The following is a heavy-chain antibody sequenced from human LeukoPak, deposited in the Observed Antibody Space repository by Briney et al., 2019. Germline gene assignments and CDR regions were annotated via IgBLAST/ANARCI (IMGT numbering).Heavy chain of an antibody. CDR1: GYSISSGYY. D-gene: IGHD2-2*01. J-gene: IGHJ6*03. CDR3: AREDCSSSSCQYYYYYMDV. Sequence: SSETLSLTCAVSGYSISSGYYWGWIRQPPGKGLEWIGSFSHSGTTYYNPSLKSRVTILVDTSKNQFSLNLSSVTAADTAVYYCAREDCSSSSCQYYYYYMDVWGKGTTVTVSS. CDR2: FSHSGTT. V-gene: IGHV4-38-2*02.